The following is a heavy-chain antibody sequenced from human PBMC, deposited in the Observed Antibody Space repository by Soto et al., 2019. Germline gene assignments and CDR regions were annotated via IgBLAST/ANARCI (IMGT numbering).Heavy chain of an antibody. V-gene: IGHV3-30-3*01. CDR3: ARAMGFCSSTSCFGYGMEV. Sequence: QVQMVESGGGVVQPGRSLRLSCAASGFSFSTTAFHWVRQAPGKGLEWVTVISPDGSKEYYADSVKGRFTISSDNSKSTLYLQMTTLRTEDTAVYYCARAMGFCSSTSCFGYGMEVWGQGTTVTVSS. J-gene: IGHJ6*02. CDR1: GFSFSTTA. CDR2: ISPDGSKE. D-gene: IGHD2-2*01.